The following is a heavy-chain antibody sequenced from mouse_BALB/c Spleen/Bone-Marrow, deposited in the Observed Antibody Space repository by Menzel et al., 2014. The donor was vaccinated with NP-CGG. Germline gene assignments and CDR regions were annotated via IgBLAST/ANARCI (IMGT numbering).Heavy chain of an antibody. D-gene: IGHD2-4*01. CDR3: ARSNDYGPHAY. Sequence: QVQLQQSGAEPVRPGSSEKISCKGSGYAFSSYWMNWVKQRPGKGLEWIGQIYPGDGDTNKNGKLKGKATLTADKSSTTVYMQLSSLTSDASAVYFGARSNDYGPHAYWGQGTLVTVSA. CDR1: GYAFSSYW. V-gene: IGHV1-80*01. J-gene: IGHJ3*01. CDR2: IYPGDGDT.